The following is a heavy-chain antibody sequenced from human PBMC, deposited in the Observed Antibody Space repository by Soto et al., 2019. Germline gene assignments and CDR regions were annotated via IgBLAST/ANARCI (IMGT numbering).Heavy chain of an antibody. CDR2: LSGSSLNT. CDR3: ARAWEMANDAFDI. V-gene: IGHV3-23*01. J-gene: IGHJ3*02. Sequence: PGGSLRLSCEASGFTFGNYAMTWVRQGPGRGLEWVSALSGSSLNTYYADSVKGRFTISRDNSKNTLYLQMNSLRAEDTAVYYCARAWEMANDAFDIWGQGTMVTVSS. CDR1: GFTFGNYA. D-gene: IGHD1-26*01.